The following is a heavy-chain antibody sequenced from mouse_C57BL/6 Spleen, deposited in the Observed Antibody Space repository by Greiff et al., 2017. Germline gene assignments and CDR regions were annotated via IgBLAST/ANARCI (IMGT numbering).Heavy chain of an antibody. CDR1: GFTFSSYT. V-gene: IGHV5-9*01. CDR3: ARQGGDGYYDYAMDY. CDR2: ISGGGGNT. Sequence: EVKVVESGGGLVKPGGSLKLSCAASGFTFSSYTMSWVRQTPEKRLEWVATISGGGGNTYYPDSVKGRFTISRDNAKNTLYLQMSSLRSEDTALYYCARQGGDGYYDYAMDYWGQGTSVTVSS. J-gene: IGHJ4*01. D-gene: IGHD2-3*01.